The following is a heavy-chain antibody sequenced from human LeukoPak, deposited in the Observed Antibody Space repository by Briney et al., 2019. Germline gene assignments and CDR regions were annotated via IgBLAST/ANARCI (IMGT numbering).Heavy chain of an antibody. J-gene: IGHJ4*02. D-gene: IGHD3/OR15-3a*01. CDR2: IKQDGSEK. CDR3: ARDPDPRRTFGQLDY. Sequence: GGSLRLSCAASGFTFSSYWMSWVRQAPGKGLEWVANIKQDGSEKYYVDSVKGRFTISRDNAKNSLYLQMNSLRAEDTAVYYCARDPDPRRTFGQLDYWGQGTLVTVSS. V-gene: IGHV3-7*01. CDR1: GFTFSSYW.